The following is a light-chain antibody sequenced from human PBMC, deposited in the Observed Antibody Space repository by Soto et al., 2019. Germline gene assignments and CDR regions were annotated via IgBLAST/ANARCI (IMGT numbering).Light chain of an antibody. J-gene: IGLJ2*01. Sequence: QSALTQPPSVSGAPGQRVTISCTGSSSNIGAGYDVHWYQQLPGTAPKLLIYGNSNRPSGVPDRFSGSKSGTSASLAITGLQAEDEADYYFQSYDSSLSLVFGGGTKLTVL. V-gene: IGLV1-40*01. CDR3: QSYDSSLSLV. CDR1: SSNIGAGYD. CDR2: GNS.